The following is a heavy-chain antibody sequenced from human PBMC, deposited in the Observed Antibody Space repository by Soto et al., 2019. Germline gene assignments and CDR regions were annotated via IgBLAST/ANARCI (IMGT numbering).Heavy chain of an antibody. D-gene: IGHD3-3*01. V-gene: IGHV3-23*01. CDR1: GFPFNSYA. J-gene: IGHJ6*02. CDR2: ISSNGDGT. Sequence: GGSVRLPCSASGFPFNSYAMTCVRQAPGKGLEWVSIISSNGDGTYYVDSVRGRFTNSRDNSRNTRNLQMNSLRAEDTAVYYCAKDAYFWSWDIDVWGQGTTVTVSS. CDR3: AKDAYFWSWDIDV.